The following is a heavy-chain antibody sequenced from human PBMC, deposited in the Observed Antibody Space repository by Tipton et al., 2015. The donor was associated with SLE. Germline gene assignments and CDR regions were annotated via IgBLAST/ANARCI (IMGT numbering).Heavy chain of an antibody. CDR3: ARRRSEAAGVTLEPEYFPH. CDR1: GWSFSGYY. CDR2: INHSGRT. V-gene: IGHV4-34*01. Sequence: TLSLTCAVYGWSFSGYYWSWFRQSPGKGLEWFGEINHSGRTNYNPSLKSRVTLSLDTSKNQFSLKLSSVTAADTAVYYCARRRSEAAGVTLEPEYFPHWGQGTLVSVSS. D-gene: IGHD6-13*01. J-gene: IGHJ1*01.